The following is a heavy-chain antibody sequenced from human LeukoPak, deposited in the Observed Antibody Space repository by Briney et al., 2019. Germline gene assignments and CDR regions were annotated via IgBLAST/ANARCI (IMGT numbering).Heavy chain of an antibody. V-gene: IGHV3-30*18. CDR1: GVSFSSHG. CDR3: AKDMAAAGTLDY. CDR2: ISYDGSNK. J-gene: IGHJ4*02. D-gene: IGHD6-13*01. Sequence: PGRSLRLSCAAYGVSFSSHGMHWVRQAPGKGLEWVAVISYDGSNKYYADSVKGRFTISRDNSKNTLYLQMNSLRAEDTAVYYCAKDMAAAGTLDYWGQGTLVTVSS.